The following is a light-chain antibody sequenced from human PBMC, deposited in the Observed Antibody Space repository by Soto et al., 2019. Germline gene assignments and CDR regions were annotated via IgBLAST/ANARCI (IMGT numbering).Light chain of an antibody. CDR1: SSDFGIYDL. CDR2: EGS. CDR3: CSYAGNRTFV. V-gene: IGLV2-23*03. Sequence: QSALTQPASVSGSPGQSITISWTATSSDFGIYDLVSWYQQHPGKAPKVIIFEGSKRPSGVSNRFSGSTSGNTASLTISGLQAEDEADYHCCSYAGNRTFVFGGGTKLTGL. J-gene: IGLJ2*01.